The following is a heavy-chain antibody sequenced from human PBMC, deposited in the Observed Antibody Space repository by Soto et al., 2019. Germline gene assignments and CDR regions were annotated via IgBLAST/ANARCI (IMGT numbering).Heavy chain of an antibody. Sequence: ASVKVSCKASGYTFTNYHIHWVRQAPGQGLEWMGWINPNSGGTKYAQKFQGWVTMTRDTSIRTAYMELSGLKSDDTAVYYCARDFGSYWFDYWGQGXLVTVSS. CDR2: INPNSGGT. V-gene: IGHV1-2*04. CDR1: GYTFTNYH. D-gene: IGHD3-10*01. J-gene: IGHJ4*02. CDR3: ARDFGSYWFDY.